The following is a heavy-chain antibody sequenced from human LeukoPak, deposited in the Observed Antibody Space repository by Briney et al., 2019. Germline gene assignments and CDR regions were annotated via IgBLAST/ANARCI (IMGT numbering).Heavy chain of an antibody. D-gene: IGHD1-26*01. Sequence: GGSLRLSCAASGFTFDDYAMHWVRHAPGKGLEWVSGTSWNSGSIGYADSVKGRFTISRDNAKNSLYLQMNSLRAEDTALYYCAKDMGNTDYWGQGTLVTVSS. J-gene: IGHJ4*02. CDR2: TSWNSGSI. CDR3: AKDMGNTDY. V-gene: IGHV3-9*01. CDR1: GFTFDDYA.